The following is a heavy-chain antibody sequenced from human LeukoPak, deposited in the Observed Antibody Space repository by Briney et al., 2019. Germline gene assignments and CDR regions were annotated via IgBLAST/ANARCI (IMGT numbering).Heavy chain of an antibody. V-gene: IGHV3-48*03. CDR2: ISGSGSTI. Sequence: GGSLRLSCPASGFTFRSYEMNWVRQAPGKGLEWVSYISGSGSTIYYADSVKGRFTISRDNAQNVLFLQMNSLRVEDTAVYYCAHMKARSGTGFDIWGQGTMVTVSS. D-gene: IGHD3/OR15-3a*01. J-gene: IGHJ3*02. CDR1: GFTFRSYE. CDR3: AHMKARSGTGFDI.